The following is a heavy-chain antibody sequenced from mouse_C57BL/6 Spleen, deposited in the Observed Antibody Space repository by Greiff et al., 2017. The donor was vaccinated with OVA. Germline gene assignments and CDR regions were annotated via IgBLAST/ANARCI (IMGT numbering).Heavy chain of an antibody. J-gene: IGHJ3*01. D-gene: IGHD1-1*01. CDR2: IHPNSGST. V-gene: IGHV1-64*01. CDR3: ARSKLRDWFAY. CDR1: GYTFTSYW. Sequence: QVQLQQPGAELVKPGASVKLSCKASGYTFTSYWMHWVKQRPGQGLEWIGMIHPNSGSTNYNEKFKSKATLTVDKSSSTAYMQLSSLTSEDSAVYYCARSKLRDWFAYWGQGTLVTVSA.